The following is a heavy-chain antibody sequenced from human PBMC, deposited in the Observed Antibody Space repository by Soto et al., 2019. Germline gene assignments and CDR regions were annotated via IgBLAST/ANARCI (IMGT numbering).Heavy chain of an antibody. J-gene: IGHJ6*02. CDR2: VYSGGTT. CDR1: GFTVSSNY. Sequence: GGSLRLSCAASGFTVSSNYMSWVRQGPGKGLEWVSVVYSGGTTHYADSVKGRFTVSRHSSKSTLCLQMSSLRPEDTAVYYCTRHGPRTYYYDSNGPSRPLVGYYYGLDVWGQGTTVTVSS. CDR3: TRHGPRTYYYDSNGPSRPLVGYYYGLDV. V-gene: IGHV3-53*04. D-gene: IGHD3-22*01.